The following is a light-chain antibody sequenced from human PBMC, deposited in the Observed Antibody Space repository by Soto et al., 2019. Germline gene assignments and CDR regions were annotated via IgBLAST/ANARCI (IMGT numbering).Light chain of an antibody. Sequence: EIVMTQSPATLSVSPGERATLSCRASQSVSSSLAWYQQKPGQSPRLLIHGTSTRASGVPARFSGSGSWTEFTLTINGLQSEDSAVYYCQQYNNWPPWTFGQGTKVEIK. CDR3: QQYNNWPPWT. V-gene: IGKV3-15*01. CDR1: QSVSSS. J-gene: IGKJ1*01. CDR2: GTS.